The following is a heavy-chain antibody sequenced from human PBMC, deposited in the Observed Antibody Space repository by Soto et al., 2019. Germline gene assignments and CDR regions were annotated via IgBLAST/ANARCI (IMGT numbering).Heavy chain of an antibody. D-gene: IGHD3-10*01. CDR3: ARDMCGSGRVGRDYYYGMDV. Sequence: GGSLRLSCAASGFTFSSYAMHWVRQAPGKGLEWVAVISYDGSNKYYADSVKGRFTISRDNSKNTLYLQMNSLRAEDTAVYYCARDMCGSGRVGRDYYYGMDVWGQGTTVTVSS. J-gene: IGHJ6*02. CDR1: GFTFSSYA. CDR2: ISYDGSNK. V-gene: IGHV3-30-3*01.